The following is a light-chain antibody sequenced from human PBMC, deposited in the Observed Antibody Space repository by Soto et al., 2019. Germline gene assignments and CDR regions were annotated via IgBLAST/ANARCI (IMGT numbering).Light chain of an antibody. CDR1: QSINSF. Sequence: DIVLTQSPGTLSLSPGERATLSFRASQSINSFLAWFQQKPGQAPRLLIYAASSRATGIPDRFSGSGSGTDFTLTISRLEPEDFAVYFCQHYGSSLWTFGQGTKVDIK. V-gene: IGKV3-20*01. CDR2: AAS. CDR3: QHYGSSLWT. J-gene: IGKJ1*01.